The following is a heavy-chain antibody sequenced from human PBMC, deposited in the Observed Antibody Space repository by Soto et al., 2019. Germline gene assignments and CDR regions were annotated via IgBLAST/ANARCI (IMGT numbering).Heavy chain of an antibody. Sequence: EVQLVESGGGLIQPGGSLRLSCAASGFTFNTFAMGWVRQDPGKGLEWVSLISGSSRDTYYADSVKGRFTISRDNSKNTLYLQMNSLRAEDTAVYYCATQDFRGTTGTTWGQGTLVTVSS. CDR2: ISGSSRDT. CDR3: ATQDFRGTTGTT. CDR1: GFTFNTFA. J-gene: IGHJ4*02. D-gene: IGHD1-1*01. V-gene: IGHV3-23*04.